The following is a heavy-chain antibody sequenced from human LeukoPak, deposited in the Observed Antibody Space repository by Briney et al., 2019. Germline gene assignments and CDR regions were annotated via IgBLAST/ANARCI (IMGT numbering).Heavy chain of an antibody. CDR1: GFTFSSYA. CDR2: ISWNSGSI. D-gene: IGHD5-12*01. Sequence: PGGSLRLSCAASGFTFSSYAMSWVRQAPGKGLEWVSGISWNSGSIGYADSVKGRFTISRDNAKNSLYLQMNSLRAEDTALYYCAKQKGYSGYGAFDYWGQGTLVTVSS. V-gene: IGHV3-9*01. J-gene: IGHJ4*02. CDR3: AKQKGYSGYGAFDY.